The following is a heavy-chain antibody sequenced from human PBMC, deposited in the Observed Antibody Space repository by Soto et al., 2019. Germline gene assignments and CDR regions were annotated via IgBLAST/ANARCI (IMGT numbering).Heavy chain of an antibody. J-gene: IGHJ4*02. D-gene: IGHD6-19*01. Sequence: QVQLVQSGAEVKKPGSSVKVSCKASGGTFSSYTISWVRQAPGQGLEWMGRIIPILGIANYAQKFQGRVTITADKSTSTAYRELSSLRSEDTAVYYCARGIAVAGTPDDYWGQGTLVTVSS. CDR3: ARGIAVAGTPDDY. CDR1: GGTFSSYT. V-gene: IGHV1-69*02. CDR2: IIPILGIA.